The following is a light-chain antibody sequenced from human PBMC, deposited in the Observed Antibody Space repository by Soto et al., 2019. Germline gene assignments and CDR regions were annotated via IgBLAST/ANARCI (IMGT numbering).Light chain of an antibody. J-gene: IGKJ1*01. CDR2: GAS. Sequence: EIVMTQSPATLSVSPGERATLSCRASQSVSSNLAWYQQKPGQAPRLLIYGASTRATGIPARFSGSGSGTEFTLPISSLQSEDFAVYYCQQYNNWSETFGQGTKVEIK. V-gene: IGKV3-15*01. CDR3: QQYNNWSET. CDR1: QSVSSN.